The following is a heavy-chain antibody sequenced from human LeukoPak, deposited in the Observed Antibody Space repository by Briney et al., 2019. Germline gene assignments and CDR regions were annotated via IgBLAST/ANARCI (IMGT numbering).Heavy chain of an antibody. CDR3: ATDRNSGKYYDY. V-gene: IGHV3-33*01. J-gene: IGHJ4*02. Sequence: GGSLRLSCVVSGLSFRNYGMHWVRQAPGKGLEWVAVIYYDGSNQYYVDSVKGRFTVSRDNAKNTLYLQMDSLRAEDTAVYYCATDRNSGKYYDYWGQGTLVTVSS. CDR2: IYYDGSNQ. CDR1: GLSFRNYG. D-gene: IGHD1-26*01.